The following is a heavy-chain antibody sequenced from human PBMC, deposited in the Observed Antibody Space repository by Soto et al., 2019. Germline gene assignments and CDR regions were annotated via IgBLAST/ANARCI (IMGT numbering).Heavy chain of an antibody. J-gene: IGHJ6*02. V-gene: IGHV1-69*12. Sequence: QVQLVQSGAEVKKPGSSVKVSCKASGGTFSSYAINWVRQAPGQGLEWLGGIIPIFTTADYAQKFQGRVTITADESTRTAYVELSSLRSEDTAVYYCAQCLLGVNYYYGMDVWGQGTTVTVSS. D-gene: IGHD3-16*01. CDR1: GGTFSSYA. CDR3: AQCLLGVNYYYGMDV. CDR2: IIPIFTTA.